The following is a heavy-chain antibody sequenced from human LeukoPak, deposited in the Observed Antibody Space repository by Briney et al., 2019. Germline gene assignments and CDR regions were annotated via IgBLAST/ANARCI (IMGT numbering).Heavy chain of an antibody. Sequence: NPSETLSLTCAVYGGSFSGYYWSWIRQPPGKGLEWIGEINHSGSTNYNPSLKSRVTISVDTSKNQFSLKLSSVTAADTAVYYCARSVEGYCRGGSCYYYSYYMDVWGKGTTVTVSS. J-gene: IGHJ6*03. CDR1: GGSFSGYY. CDR3: ARSVEGYCRGGSCYYYSYYMDV. CDR2: INHSGST. V-gene: IGHV4-34*01. D-gene: IGHD2-15*01.